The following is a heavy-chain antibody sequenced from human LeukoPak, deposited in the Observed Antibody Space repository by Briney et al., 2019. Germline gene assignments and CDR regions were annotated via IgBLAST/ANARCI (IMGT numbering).Heavy chain of an antibody. Sequence: SETLSLTWTVSGGSISSSSYYWGWIRQPPGKGLEWIGSIYYSGSTYYNPSLKSRVTISVDTSKNQFSLKLSSVTAADTAVYYCARLTNVLMVYNNPHNWFDPWGQGTLVTVSS. J-gene: IGHJ5*02. D-gene: IGHD2-8*01. V-gene: IGHV4-39*01. CDR2: IYYSGST. CDR3: ARLTNVLMVYNNPHNWFDP. CDR1: GGSISSSSYY.